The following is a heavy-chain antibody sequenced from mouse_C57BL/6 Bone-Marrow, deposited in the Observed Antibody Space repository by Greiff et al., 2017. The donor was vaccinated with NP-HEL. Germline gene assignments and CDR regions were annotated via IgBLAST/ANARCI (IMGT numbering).Heavy chain of an antibody. J-gene: IGHJ4*01. Sequence: VQLVESGAELVRPGTSVKVSCKASGYAFTNYLIEWVKQRPGQGLEWIGVINPGSGGTNYNEKFKGKATLTADKSSSTAYMQLSSLTSEDSAVYFCARSVVLYYAMDYWGQGTSVTVSS. CDR1: GYAFTNYL. V-gene: IGHV1-54*01. CDR3: ARSVVLYYAMDY. CDR2: INPGSGGT.